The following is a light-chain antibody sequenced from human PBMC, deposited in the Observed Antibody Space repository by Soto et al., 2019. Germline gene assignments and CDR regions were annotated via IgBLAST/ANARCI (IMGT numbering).Light chain of an antibody. CDR3: QQYDNLPLT. V-gene: IGKV1-33*01. J-gene: IGKJ4*01. Sequence: DIQMTQSQSSLSASXXDIVXITFPASQDISKYLNWYQQKPGKAPKXXIHDASNLETGVPSRFSGSGSGTDFSFTISSLQPEDIAAYHCQQYDNLPLTFGGGTKVDIK. CDR2: DAS. CDR1: QDISKY.